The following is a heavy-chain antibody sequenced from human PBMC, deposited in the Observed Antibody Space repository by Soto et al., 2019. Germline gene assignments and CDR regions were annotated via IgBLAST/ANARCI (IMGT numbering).Heavy chain of an antibody. CDR1: GDSVSSNSAV. D-gene: IGHD1-26*01. V-gene: IGHV6-1*01. CDR2: TYYRSKWYY. Sequence: PSQTLSLTCAITGDSVSSNSAVWSCVIQSPSRGLEWLGRTYYRSKWYYEYAVSVRGRITINPDTSKNQYSLQLNSVTPEDTAVYFCARGEQYSGRIFDYWGQGTLVTVSS. J-gene: IGHJ4*01. CDR3: ARGEQYSGRIFDY.